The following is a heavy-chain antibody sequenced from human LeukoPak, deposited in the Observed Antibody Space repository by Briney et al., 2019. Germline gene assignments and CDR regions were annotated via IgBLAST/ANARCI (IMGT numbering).Heavy chain of an antibody. J-gene: IGHJ4*02. CDR3: VSASSHRIAAGGDY. CDR2: INSDGSSR. Sequence: GGSLRLSCAASGFTFSNYWMHWVRQAPGKGLVWVSRINSDGSSRNYADSVKGRFTISRDNAKNALYLQMNSLRAEDTAVYYCVSASSHRIAAGGDYWGQGTLVTVSS. V-gene: IGHV3-74*01. D-gene: IGHD6-13*01. CDR1: GFTFSNYW.